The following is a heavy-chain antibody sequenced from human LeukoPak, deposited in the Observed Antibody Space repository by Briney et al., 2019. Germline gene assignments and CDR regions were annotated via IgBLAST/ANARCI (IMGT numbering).Heavy chain of an antibody. J-gene: IGHJ3*02. CDR1: GLTFNNYW. V-gene: IGHV3-74*01. CDR3: ANGYSSTYYNALDI. D-gene: IGHD6-13*01. CDR2: INSGGSST. Sequence: GGSLRLFCAASGLTFNNYWMHWVRQAPGKGLVWVSRINSGGSSTTYADSVKGRFTISRDNAKNTMYLQMNSLRAEDTAVYYCANGYSSTYYNALDIRGQGTMVTVSS.